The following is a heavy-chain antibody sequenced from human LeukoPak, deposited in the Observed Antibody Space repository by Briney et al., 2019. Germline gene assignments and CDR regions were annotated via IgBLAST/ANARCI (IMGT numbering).Heavy chain of an antibody. J-gene: IGHJ4*02. D-gene: IGHD3-16*01. CDR3: AKAGIYDYVWGSYLVD. CDR2: ISSSESYI. CDR1: GFIFSSYS. V-gene: IGHV3-21*04. Sequence: PGGPLRLSCAASGFIFSSYSMNWVRQAPGKGLEWVSSISSSESYIYYADSVKGRFTISRDNSKNTLYLQMNSLRAEDTAVYYCAKAGIYDYVWGSYLVDWGQGILVTVSS.